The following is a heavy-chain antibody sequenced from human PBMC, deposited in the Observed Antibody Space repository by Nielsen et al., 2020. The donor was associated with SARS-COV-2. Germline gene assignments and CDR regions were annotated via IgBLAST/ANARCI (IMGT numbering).Heavy chain of an antibody. V-gene: IGHV3-23*01. J-gene: IGHJ3*02. Sequence: GGSLRLSCAASGFIFSSHAMSWVRQAPGKGLEWVSGISGSGGNTYYTDSVKGRFTISRDNSRSTLYLQMNSLRAEDTAVYYCAKASDIWGQGTMVTVSS. CDR1: GFIFSSHA. CDR2: ISGSGGNT. CDR3: AKASDI.